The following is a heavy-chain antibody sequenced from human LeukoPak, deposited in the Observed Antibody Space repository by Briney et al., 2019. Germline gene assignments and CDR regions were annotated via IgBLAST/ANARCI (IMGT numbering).Heavy chain of an antibody. CDR3: ARDDSPYYDFWSGYFGVFDY. Sequence: GGSLRLSCAASGFTFSSYWMSWVRQAPGKGLEWVANIKQDGSEKYYVDSVKGRFTISRDNAKNSLYLQMNSLRAEDTAVYYCARDDSPYYDFWSGYFGVFDYWGQGTLVTVSS. D-gene: IGHD3-3*01. CDR1: GFTFSSYW. J-gene: IGHJ4*02. CDR2: IKQDGSEK. V-gene: IGHV3-7*01.